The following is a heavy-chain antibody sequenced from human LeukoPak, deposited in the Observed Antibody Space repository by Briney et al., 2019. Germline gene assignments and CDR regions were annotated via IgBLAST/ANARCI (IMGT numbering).Heavy chain of an antibody. CDR2: IYYNGNT. CDR1: GGSIINSNFY. D-gene: IGHD2-2*01. J-gene: IGHJ4*02. CDR3: ARGHIPMPSPPKKRRYYFDY. V-gene: IGHV4-39*01. Sequence: PSETLSLTCSVSGGSIINSNFYWAWIRQPPGKGLEWIGNIYYNGNTYYNPSLKSRATTSVDTSKNQFSLNLNSVTAADTAVYYCARGHIPMPSPPKKRRYYFDYWGQGTLVTVSS.